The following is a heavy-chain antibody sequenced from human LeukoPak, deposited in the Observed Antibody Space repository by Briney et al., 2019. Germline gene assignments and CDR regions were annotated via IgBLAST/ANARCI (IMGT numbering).Heavy chain of an antibody. J-gene: IGHJ4*02. CDR2: ISGSGGST. D-gene: IGHD6-13*01. CDR3: ASIAAAGHTIR. V-gene: IGHV3-23*01. CDR1: GFTFSSYS. Sequence: GGSLRLSCAASGFTFSSYSMSWVRQAPGKGLEWVSAISGSGGSTYYADSVKGRFTISRDNSKNTLYLQMNSLRAEDTAVYYCASIAAAGHTIRWGQGTLVTVSS.